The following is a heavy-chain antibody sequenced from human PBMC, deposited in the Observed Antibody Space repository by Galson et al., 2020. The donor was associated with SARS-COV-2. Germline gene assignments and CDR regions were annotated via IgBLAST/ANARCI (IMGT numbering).Heavy chain of an antibody. V-gene: IGHV1-18*01. Sequence: ASVKVSCKASGYTFTSYGISWVRQAPGQGLEWMGWISAYNGNTNYAQKLQGRVTMTTDTSTSTAYMELRSLRSDDTAVYYCARDRYCSGGSCEHYYYYGMDVWGQGTTVTVSS. CDR2: ISAYNGNT. CDR3: ARDRYCSGGSCEHYYYYGMDV. D-gene: IGHD2-15*01. J-gene: IGHJ6*02. CDR1: GYTFTSYG.